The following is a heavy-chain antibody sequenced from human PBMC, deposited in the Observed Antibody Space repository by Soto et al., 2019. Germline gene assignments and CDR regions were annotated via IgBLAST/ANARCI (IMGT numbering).Heavy chain of an antibody. D-gene: IGHD5-18*01. CDR2: INHSGST. Sequence: SETLSLTCAVYGGSFSGYYWSWIRQPPGKGLEWIGEINHSGSTNYNPSLKSRVTISVDTSKNQFSLKLSSVTAADTAVYYCARWRRRGGYSYGYTNWFDPWGQGTLVTVS. CDR3: ARWRRRGGYSYGYTNWFDP. J-gene: IGHJ5*02. CDR1: GGSFSGYY. V-gene: IGHV4-34*01.